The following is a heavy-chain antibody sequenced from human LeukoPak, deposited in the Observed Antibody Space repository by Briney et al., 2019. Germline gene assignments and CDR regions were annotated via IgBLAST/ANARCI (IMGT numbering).Heavy chain of an antibody. Sequence: SGTLSLTCAVYGGSFSGYYWSWLRQPPGKGLEWIGEINHSGSTNFNPSLKSRVAISVDTSKNQFSLKMSSVTAADTAVYYCARRKGYCSTTTCYAEFDLWGQGTLVTVSS. J-gene: IGHJ5*02. D-gene: IGHD2-2*01. CDR2: INHSGST. CDR3: ARRKGYCSTTTCYAEFDL. V-gene: IGHV4-34*01. CDR1: GGSFSGYY.